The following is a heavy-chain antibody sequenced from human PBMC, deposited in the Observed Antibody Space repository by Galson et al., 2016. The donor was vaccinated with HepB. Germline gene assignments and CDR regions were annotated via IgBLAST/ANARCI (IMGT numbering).Heavy chain of an antibody. Sequence: CAISGDSVSSNSAAWNWIRQSPSRGLEWLGRTYYRSNWHYDYAVSVTGRITINPDTSKNQFPLQLNPMTPEDTSVYYCARVSLVTANIWTWSAVEYWGQGALVTVSS. J-gene: IGHJ4*02. D-gene: IGHD1-20*01. V-gene: IGHV6-1*01. CDR3: ARVSLVTANIWTWSAVEY. CDR2: TYYRSNWHY. CDR1: GDSVSSNSAA.